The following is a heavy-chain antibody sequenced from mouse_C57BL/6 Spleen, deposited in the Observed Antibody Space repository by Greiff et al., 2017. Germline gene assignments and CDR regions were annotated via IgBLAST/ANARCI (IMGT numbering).Heavy chain of an antibody. CDR3: ARWGYHIPMDY. CDR2: IYPGDGDT. J-gene: IGHJ4*01. V-gene: IGHV1-80*01. D-gene: IGHD3-1*01. CDR1: GYAFSSYW. Sequence: QVQLQQSGAELVKPGASVKISCKASGYAFSSYWMNWVKQRPGKGLEWIGQIYPGDGDTNYNGKFKGKATLTADKSSSTAYMQLSSLTSEDSAVYFCARWGYHIPMDYWGQGTSVTVSS.